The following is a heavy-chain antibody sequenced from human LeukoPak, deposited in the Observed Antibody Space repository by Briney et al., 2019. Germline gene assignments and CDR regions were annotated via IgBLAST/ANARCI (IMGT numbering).Heavy chain of an antibody. J-gene: IGHJ6*02. CDR1: GGSISSSNW. CDR3: ARHGEYQLLQPGYYYYYGMDV. CDR2: IYHSGST. Sequence: SETLSLTCAVSGGSISSSNWWSWVRQPPGKGLEWIGEIYHSGSTNYNPSLKSRVTISVDKSKNQFSLKLSSVTAADTAVYYCARHGEYQLLQPGYYYYYGMDVWGQGTTVTVSS. V-gene: IGHV4-4*02. D-gene: IGHD2-2*01.